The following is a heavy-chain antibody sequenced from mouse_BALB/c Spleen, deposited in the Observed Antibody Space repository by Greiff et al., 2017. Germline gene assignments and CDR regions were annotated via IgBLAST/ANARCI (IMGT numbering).Heavy chain of an antibody. D-gene: IGHD2-1*01. CDR3: AIYYGNFDY. CDR2: ISYSGST. J-gene: IGHJ2*01. V-gene: IGHV3-2*02. CDR1: GYSITSDYA. Sequence: DVQLQESGPGLVKPSQSLSLTCTVTGYSITSDYAWNWIRQFPGNKLEWMGYISYSGSTSYNPSLKSRISITRDTSKNQFFLQLNSVTTEDTATYYCAIYYGNFDYWGQGTTLTVSS.